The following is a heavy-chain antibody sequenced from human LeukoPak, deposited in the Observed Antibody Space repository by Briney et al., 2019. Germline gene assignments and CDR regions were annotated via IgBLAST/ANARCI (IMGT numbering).Heavy chain of an antibody. CDR1: GGSISSSSYY. CDR2: IYYSGST. Sequence: PSETLSLTCTVSGGSISSSSYYWGWIRQPPGKGLEWIGSIYYSGSTYYNPSLKSRVTISVDTSKNQFSLKLSSVTAADTAVYYCARTAPLRWELLLTDFQHWGQGTLATVSS. J-gene: IGHJ1*01. CDR3: ARTAPLRWELLLTDFQH. D-gene: IGHD1-26*01. V-gene: IGHV4-39*01.